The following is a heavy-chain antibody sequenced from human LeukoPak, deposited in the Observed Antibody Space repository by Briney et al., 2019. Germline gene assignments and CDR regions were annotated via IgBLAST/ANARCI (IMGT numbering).Heavy chain of an antibody. CDR2: INSDGSST. V-gene: IGHV3-74*01. Sequence: GGSLRLSCAASGFTFSSYAMHWVRQAPGKGLVWVSRINSDGSSTSYADSVKGRFTISRDNAKNTLYLQMNSLRAEDTAVYYCARQYSSGWYDYWGQGTLVTVSS. J-gene: IGHJ4*02. CDR3: ARQYSSGWYDY. D-gene: IGHD6-19*01. CDR1: GFTFSSYA.